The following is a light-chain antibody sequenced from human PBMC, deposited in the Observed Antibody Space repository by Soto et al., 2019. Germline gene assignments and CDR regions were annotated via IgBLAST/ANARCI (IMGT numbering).Light chain of an antibody. Sequence: YELTQSPSVSVALGKTARITCGGNNIGSKSVHWYQQKPGQAPVVVISYDSGRPSGIPERFSGSNSGNTATLTISRVEAGDEADYYCQVWDSSSDHVVFGGGTKLTVL. CDR1: NIGSKS. V-gene: IGLV3-21*04. J-gene: IGLJ2*01. CDR2: YDS. CDR3: QVWDSSSDHVV.